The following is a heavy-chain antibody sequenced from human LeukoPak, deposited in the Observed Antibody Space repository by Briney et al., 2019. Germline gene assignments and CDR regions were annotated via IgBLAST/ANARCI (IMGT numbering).Heavy chain of an antibody. CDR2: IYYSGST. V-gene: IGHV4-59*01. CDR3: AREGVSAATFDY. J-gene: IGHJ4*02. Sequence: SETLSLTCTVSRGSISSYYWSWIRQPPGQGLEWIGYIYYSGSTNYNPSLKSRVAISVDTSKNQFSLNLSSVTAADTAVYYCAREGVSAATFDYWGQGTPVTVSS. CDR1: RGSISSYY. D-gene: IGHD6-13*01.